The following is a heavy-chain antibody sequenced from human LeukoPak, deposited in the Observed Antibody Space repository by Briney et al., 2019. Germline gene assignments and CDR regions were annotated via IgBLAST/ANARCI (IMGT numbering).Heavy chain of an antibody. CDR2: IYNGEAT. CDR1: GGSVSTIAYY. CDR3: VRLVGVPPAVDN. D-gene: IGHD2-2*01. Sequence: PPETLSLTCTVSGGSVSTIAYYWGWIRQPPGKGLEYLGYIYNGEATYYNPSLKSRVTISVDTSKNQFSLRLTSVTAADTAVYYCVRLVGVPPAVDNWGQGTLVTVSS. V-gene: IGHV4-39*01. J-gene: IGHJ4*02.